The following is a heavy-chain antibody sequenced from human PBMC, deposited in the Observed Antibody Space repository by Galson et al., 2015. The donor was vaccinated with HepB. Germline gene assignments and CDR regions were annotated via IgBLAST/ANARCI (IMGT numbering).Heavy chain of an antibody. CDR3: ARDREHTHGRALHY. CDR2: VYNIGNT. Sequence: LSLTCTVSGGSVSSGTYYWTWIRQPPGKGLEWIGFVYNIGNTIYNPSLKSRVAISTDTSKNQFSLNLGSVTAADTAVYYCARDREHTHGRALHYWGQGSLVAVSS. V-gene: IGHV4-61*01. D-gene: IGHD1/OR15-1a*01. J-gene: IGHJ4*02. CDR1: GGSVSSGTYY.